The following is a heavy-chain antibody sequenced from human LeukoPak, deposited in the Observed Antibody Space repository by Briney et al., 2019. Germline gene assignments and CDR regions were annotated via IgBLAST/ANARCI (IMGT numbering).Heavy chain of an antibody. Sequence: SETLSLTCTVSGGSISSYFWSWIRQPPGKGLEWIGYIYYSGSTKYNPSLKSRVTISVDTSKNQFSLKLSSVTAADTAVYYCARAMDYYDSSGYYYGYFDYWGQGTLVTVSS. J-gene: IGHJ4*02. D-gene: IGHD3-22*01. V-gene: IGHV4-59*01. CDR1: GGSISSYF. CDR3: ARAMDYYDSSGYYYGYFDY. CDR2: IYYSGST.